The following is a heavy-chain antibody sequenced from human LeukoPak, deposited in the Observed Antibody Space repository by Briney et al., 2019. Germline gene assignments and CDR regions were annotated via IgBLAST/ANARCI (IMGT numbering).Heavy chain of an antibody. CDR1: GGSISSYY. V-gene: IGHV4-59*01. Sequence: SETLSLTCTVSGGSISSYYWSWIRQPPGKGLEWIGYIYYSGSTNYNPSLKSRVTISVDTSKNQFSLKLSSVTAADTAVYYCARVAYYGSGSLNFDYWGQGTLATVSS. D-gene: IGHD3-10*01. J-gene: IGHJ4*02. CDR2: IYYSGST. CDR3: ARVAYYGSGSLNFDY.